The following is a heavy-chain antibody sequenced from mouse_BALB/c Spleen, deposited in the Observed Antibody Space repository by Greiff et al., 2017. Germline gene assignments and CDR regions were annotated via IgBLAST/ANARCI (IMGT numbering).Heavy chain of an antibody. D-gene: IGHD2-1*01. CDR2: ISSGGST. V-gene: IGHV5-6-5*01. Sequence: EVNVVESGGGLVKPGGSLKLSCAASGFTFSSYAMSWVRQTPEKRLEWVASISSGGSTYYPDSVKGRFTISRDNARNILYLQMSSLRSEDTAMYYCARGRGGNYDYFDYWGQGTTLTVSS. J-gene: IGHJ2*01. CDR3: ARGRGGNYDYFDY. CDR1: GFTFSSYA.